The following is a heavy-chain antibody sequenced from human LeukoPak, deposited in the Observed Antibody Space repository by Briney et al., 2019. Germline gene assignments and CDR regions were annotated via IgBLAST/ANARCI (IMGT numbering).Heavy chain of an antibody. CDR3: ARGGGLDV. V-gene: IGHV4-59*12. CDR1: GGSISSYY. J-gene: IGHJ6*02. CDR2: IYQSGST. Sequence: PSETLSLTCTVSGGSISSYYWSWVRQPPGKGLEWVGDIYQSGSTNYNLSLKSRVTISVDKSKNQFSLKLRFVTAADKAVYVCARGGGLDVWGQGATVTVSS. D-gene: IGHD3-16*01.